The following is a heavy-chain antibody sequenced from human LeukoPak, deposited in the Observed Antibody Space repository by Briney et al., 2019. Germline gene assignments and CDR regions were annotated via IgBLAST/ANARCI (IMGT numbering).Heavy chain of an antibody. J-gene: IGHJ5*02. CDR1: VYTFSTYG. V-gene: IGHV3-30*03. CDR3: ARGNTFDP. Sequence: PGGSLRLSCTAPVYTFSTYGIHWARQAPGKGLEWVAVISYDGGNKYYADSVKGRFTISRDNSKKTLYLQMNSLRTGDTAVYYCARGNTFDPWGDGTLVTVSS. CDR2: ISYDGGNK. D-gene: IGHD4-23*01.